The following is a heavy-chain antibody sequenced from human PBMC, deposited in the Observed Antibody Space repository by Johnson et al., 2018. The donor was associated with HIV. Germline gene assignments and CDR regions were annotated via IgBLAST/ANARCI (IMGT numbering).Heavy chain of an antibody. D-gene: IGHD3-10*01. CDR3: AREQATLWFRASGAAFNI. CDR2: IPFHGNQQ. Sequence: QVQLVESGGGVVQPGGSLRLSCAGSGFTFSSYGMYWARQAPDKGLEWVAYIPFHGNQQYYGDSVKGRFTISRDNSRDNAKNSLYLQMNSLRVEDTAVYYCAREQATLWFRASGAAFNIWGQGTTVTVSS. V-gene: IGHV3-33*05. CDR1: GFTFSSYG. J-gene: IGHJ3*02.